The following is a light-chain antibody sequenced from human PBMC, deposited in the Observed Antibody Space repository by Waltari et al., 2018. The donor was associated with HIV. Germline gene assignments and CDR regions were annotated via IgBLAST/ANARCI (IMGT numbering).Light chain of an antibody. J-gene: IGLJ2*01. V-gene: IGLV1-44*01. Sequence: QSVMTQPPSASGNPGQRVTIACAGTSSNIGSRSVNWYQHFPGTAPKLLICTIAPRSAGLPYRFSASTSGTSAALSISGLHSGDEGVYDCSAWDVSLSGVVFGGGTKLTVL. CDR2: TIA. CDR3: SAWDVSLSGVV. CDR1: SSNIGSRS.